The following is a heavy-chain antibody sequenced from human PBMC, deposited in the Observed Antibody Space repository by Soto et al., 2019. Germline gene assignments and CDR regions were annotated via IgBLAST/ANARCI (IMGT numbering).Heavy chain of an antibody. CDR2: INSDGSST. Sequence: PGGSLRLSCAGSGFTFSSYWMYWARRAPGKGLVWVSRINSDGSSTNYADSVKGRFTISRDNAKNTVHLQMNSLRAEDTAVYYCVGGTGYWGQGTLVTVSS. J-gene: IGHJ4*02. CDR3: VGGTGY. CDR1: GFTFSSYW. V-gene: IGHV3-74*01. D-gene: IGHD1-1*01.